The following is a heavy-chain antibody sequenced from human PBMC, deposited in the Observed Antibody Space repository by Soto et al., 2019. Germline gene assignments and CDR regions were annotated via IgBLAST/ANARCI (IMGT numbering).Heavy chain of an antibody. Sequence: GSLRLSCAASGFTFSNAWMSWVRQAPGKGLEWVGRIKSKTDGGTTDYAAPVKGRFTISRDDSKNTLYLQMNSLKTEDTAGYYCTKGIAAAGGRETYYFDYWGQGT. V-gene: IGHV3-15*01. CDR3: TKGIAAAGGRETYYFDY. D-gene: IGHD6-13*01. CDR2: IKSKTDGGTT. CDR1: GFTFSNAW. J-gene: IGHJ4*02.